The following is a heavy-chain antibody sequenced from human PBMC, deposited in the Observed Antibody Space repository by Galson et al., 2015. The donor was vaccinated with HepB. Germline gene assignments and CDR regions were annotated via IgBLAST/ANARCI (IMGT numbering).Heavy chain of an antibody. CDR3: TRQQDEGRYYYDSSGPMPIDY. V-gene: IGHV3-73*01. J-gene: IGHJ4*02. CDR1: GFTFSGSA. Sequence: SLRLSCAASGFTFSGSAMHWVRQASGKGLEWVGGIRSKANSYATAYAASVKGRFTISRDDSKNTAYLQMNSLKTEDTAVYYCTRQQDEGRYYYDSSGPMPIDYWGQGTLVTVSS. CDR2: IRSKANSYAT. D-gene: IGHD3-22*01.